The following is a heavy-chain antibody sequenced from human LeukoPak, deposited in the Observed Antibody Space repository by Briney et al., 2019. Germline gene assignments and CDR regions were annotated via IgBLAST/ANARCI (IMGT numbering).Heavy chain of an antibody. Sequence: GGSLRLSCAASGFTFSSYWMHWVRQAPGKGLEWVAVISYDGSNKYYADSVKGRFTISRDNSKNTLYLQMNSLRAEDTAVYYCARDLVGATVYWGQGTLVTVSS. CDR2: ISYDGSNK. V-gene: IGHV3-30-3*01. CDR1: GFTFSSYW. D-gene: IGHD1-26*01. CDR3: ARDLVGATVY. J-gene: IGHJ4*02.